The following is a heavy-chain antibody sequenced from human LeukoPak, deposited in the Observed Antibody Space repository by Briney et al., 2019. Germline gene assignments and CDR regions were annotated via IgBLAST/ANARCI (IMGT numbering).Heavy chain of an antibody. CDR3: ASPSGAAFDV. D-gene: IGHD5-12*01. V-gene: IGHV4-4*07. CDR1: GAHISNYY. Sequence: PSETLSLTCTVSGAHISNYYWTWVRQSAAQGLEWIGRLHASESIIYNPSLKSRVTMSIDTSKDQLSLTLTSVTAADSAVYYCASPSGAAFDVWGQGTVVTVSS. J-gene: IGHJ3*01. CDR2: LHASESI.